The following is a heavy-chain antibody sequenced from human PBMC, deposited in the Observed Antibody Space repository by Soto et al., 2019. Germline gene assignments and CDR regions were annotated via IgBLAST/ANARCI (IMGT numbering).Heavy chain of an antibody. CDR3: ARGLMVRGYYYYGMDV. J-gene: IGHJ6*02. D-gene: IGHD3-10*01. CDR1: GGSIKNYY. CDR2: IYTSGST. V-gene: IGHV4-4*07. Sequence: PSETLSLTCSVSGGSIKNYYWNWIRQPAGKGLEWIGRIYTSGSTNYNPSLKSRVTMSVDTSKNQFSLKLSSVTAADTAVYYCARGLMVRGYYYYGMDVWGQGTTVTVSS.